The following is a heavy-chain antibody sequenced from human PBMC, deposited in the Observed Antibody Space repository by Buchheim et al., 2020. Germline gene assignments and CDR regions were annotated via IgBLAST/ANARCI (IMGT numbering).Heavy chain of an antibody. CDR3: ARATRAAVAKRGFDY. CDR1: GGSFSGYH. D-gene: IGHD6-19*01. CDR2: INHSGST. J-gene: IGHJ4*02. Sequence: QVQLQQWGAGLLKPSETLSLTCAVYGGSFSGYHWSWIRQPPGKGLEWIGEINHSGSTNYNPSLKSRVTISVQTSKNKFSLQVTSVTAADTAVYYCARATRAAVAKRGFDYWGQGTL. V-gene: IGHV4-34*01.